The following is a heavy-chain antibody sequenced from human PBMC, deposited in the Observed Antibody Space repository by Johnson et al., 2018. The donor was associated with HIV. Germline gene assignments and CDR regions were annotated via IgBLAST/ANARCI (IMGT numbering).Heavy chain of an antibody. CDR2: ISYEGSTK. V-gene: IGHV3-30*03. J-gene: IGHJ3*02. CDR3: VRDRGTMLLDGAFDI. Sequence: VRLVETGGGLIQPGGSLRLSCAASGFTVSSNYMSWVRQAPGKGLEWVAVISYEGSTKYYADSVKGRFTISRDNSKNTLYLQMNSLRAEDTAVYYCVRDRGTMLLDGAFDIWGQGTMVTVSS. CDR1: GFTVSSNY. D-gene: IGHD3-10*01.